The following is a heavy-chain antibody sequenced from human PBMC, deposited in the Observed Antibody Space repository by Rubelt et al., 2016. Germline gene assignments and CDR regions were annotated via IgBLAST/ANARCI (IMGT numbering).Heavy chain of an antibody. V-gene: IGHV3-21*01. J-gene: IGHJ4*02. CDR1: EFSFSSYS. CDR2: ITSSSSYI. D-gene: IGHD3-10*01. CDR3: ARRFGEPDW. Sequence: EVQLVESGGTLVKPGGSLRLSCAASEFSFSSYSMNWVRQAPGKGLEWVSSITSSSSYIYYADSVKGRFTISRDNAKNSLYLQMNSLRAEDTAVYYCARRFGEPDWWGQGTLVTVSS.